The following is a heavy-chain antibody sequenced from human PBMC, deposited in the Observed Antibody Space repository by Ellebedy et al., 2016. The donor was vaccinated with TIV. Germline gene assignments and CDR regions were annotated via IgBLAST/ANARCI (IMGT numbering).Heavy chain of an antibody. CDR2: ISGTGRST. Sequence: GESLKISCAASGFSFSTYAMNWVRQAPGKGLEWVSAISGTGRSTDYADSVKGRFSISRDNAKNTLYLQMNSLRAEDTAVYYCAREWSAFDLWGQGTMVTVSS. J-gene: IGHJ3*01. CDR3: AREWSAFDL. CDR1: GFSFSTYA. D-gene: IGHD3-3*01. V-gene: IGHV3-23*01.